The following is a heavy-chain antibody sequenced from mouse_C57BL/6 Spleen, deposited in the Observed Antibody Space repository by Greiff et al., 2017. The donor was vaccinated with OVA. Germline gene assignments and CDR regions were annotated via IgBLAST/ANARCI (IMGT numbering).Heavy chain of an antibody. Sequence: EVQLQQSGPGLVKPSQSLSLTCSVTGYSITSGYYWNWIRQFPGNKLEWMGYISYDGSNNYNPSLKNRISITRDTSKNQFFLKLNSVTTEDTATYYCASEISSITTVVPNWYFDVWGTGTTVTVSS. CDR3: ASEISSITTVVPNWYFDV. J-gene: IGHJ1*03. D-gene: IGHD1-1*01. CDR2: ISYDGSN. V-gene: IGHV3-6*01. CDR1: GYSITSGYY.